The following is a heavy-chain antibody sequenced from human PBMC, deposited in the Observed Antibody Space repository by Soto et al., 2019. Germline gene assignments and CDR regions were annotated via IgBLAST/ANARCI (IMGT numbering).Heavy chain of an antibody. CDR3: ARVVSPYWYFDL. CDR2: ISYSGVT. Sequence: QVQLQESGPGLVKPSQTLSLTCTVSGGSISSAAYRWTWIRQHPGKGLEWIGNISYSGVTDYNPSLKSRLSISVDPSHNQFSLKLSSVTAADTAVYYCARVVSPYWYFDLWGRGTLVTVSS. J-gene: IGHJ2*01. D-gene: IGHD2-8*01. CDR1: GGSISSAAYR. V-gene: IGHV4-31*03.